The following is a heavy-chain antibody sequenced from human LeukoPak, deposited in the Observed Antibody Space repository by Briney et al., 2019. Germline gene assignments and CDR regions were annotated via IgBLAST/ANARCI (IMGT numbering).Heavy chain of an antibody. CDR2: IYHSGSP. J-gene: IGHJ4*02. Sequence: SETLSLTCAVSGGSISSNNWWGWVRQPPGKGLEWIGEIYHSGSPNYNPSLKSRVTISVDKSRNHFSLNLSTVTAADTAVYYCARARYSSGWSLDYWGQGTLVTVSS. V-gene: IGHV4-4*02. CDR3: ARARYSSGWSLDY. CDR1: GGSISSNNW. D-gene: IGHD6-19*01.